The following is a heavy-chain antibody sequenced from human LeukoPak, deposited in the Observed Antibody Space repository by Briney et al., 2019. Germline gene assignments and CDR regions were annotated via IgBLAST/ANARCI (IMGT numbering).Heavy chain of an antibody. CDR2: IIPIFGTA. D-gene: IGHD7-27*01. J-gene: IGHJ4*02. Sequence: SVKVSCKASGGTSSSYAISWVRQAPGQGLEWMGGIIPIFGTANYAQKFQGRVTITADESTSTAYMELSSLRSEDTAVYYCVGGAPNWGFDFWGQGTLVTVSS. CDR3: VGGAPNWGFDF. V-gene: IGHV1-69*13. CDR1: GGTSSSYA.